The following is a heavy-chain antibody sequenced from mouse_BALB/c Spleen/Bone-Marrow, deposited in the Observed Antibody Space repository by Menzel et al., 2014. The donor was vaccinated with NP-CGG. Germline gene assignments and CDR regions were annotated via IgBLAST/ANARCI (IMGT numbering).Heavy chain of an antibody. CDR3: ARRAGGWYFDV. J-gene: IGHJ1*01. CDR1: GYTFTDYN. Sequence: VQLKESGPELVKPGASVKISCKASGYTFTDYNMHWVKQSHGKSLEWIGYIYPYNGGTGYNQKFKSKATLTVDNSSSTAYMELRSLTSEDPAVYYCARRAGGWYFDVWGAGTTVTVSS. CDR2: IYPYNGGT. D-gene: IGHD3-1*01. V-gene: IGHV1S29*02.